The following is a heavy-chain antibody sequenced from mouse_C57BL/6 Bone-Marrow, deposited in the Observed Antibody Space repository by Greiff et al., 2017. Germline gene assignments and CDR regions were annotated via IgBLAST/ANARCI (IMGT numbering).Heavy chain of an antibody. V-gene: IGHV1-69*01. CDR1: GYTFTSYW. CDR3: AQTAQARYYAMDY. CDR2: IDPSDSYT. Sequence: QVQLQQPGAELVMPGASVKLSCKASGYTFTSYWMHWVKQRPGQGLEWIGEIDPSDSYTNYNQKFKGKSTLTVDKSSSTAYMQRSSLTSADSAVDYCAQTAQARYYAMDYWGQGTSVTVSS. J-gene: IGHJ4*01. D-gene: IGHD3-2*02.